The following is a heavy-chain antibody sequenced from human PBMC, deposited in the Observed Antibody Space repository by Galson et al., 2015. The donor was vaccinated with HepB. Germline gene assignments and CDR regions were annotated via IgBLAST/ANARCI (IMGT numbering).Heavy chain of an antibody. CDR2: IWYDGSNK. D-gene: IGHD3-22*01. CDR1: GCCLRCYR. V-gene: IGHV3-33*01. CDR3: ARSRGYDSSGYYFY. J-gene: IGHJ4*02. Sequence: SVGITCAASGCCLRCYRIQWVREAPGKGLDWVAVIWYDGSNKYYADSVKGRFTISRDNSKNTLYLQMNSLRAEDTAVYYCARSRGYDSSGYYFYWGQGTLVTVSS.